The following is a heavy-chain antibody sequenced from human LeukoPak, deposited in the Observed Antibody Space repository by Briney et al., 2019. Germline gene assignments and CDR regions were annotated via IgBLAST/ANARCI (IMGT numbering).Heavy chain of an antibody. CDR3: ARQGSSSSEYFDY. Sequence: SETLSLTCTVSGGSISSSSYYWSWIRQPPGKGLEWIGYIYYSGSTNYNPSLKSRVTISVDTSKNQFSLKLSSVTAADTAVYYCARQGSSSSEYFDYWGQGTLVTVSS. J-gene: IGHJ4*02. D-gene: IGHD6-13*01. CDR1: GGSISSSSYY. CDR2: IYYSGST. V-gene: IGHV4-61*05.